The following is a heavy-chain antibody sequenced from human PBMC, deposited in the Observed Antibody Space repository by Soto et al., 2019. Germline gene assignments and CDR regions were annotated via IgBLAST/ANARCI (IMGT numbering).Heavy chain of an antibody. CDR1: GGTFSSYA. CDR2: IIPIFGTA. V-gene: IGHV1-69*12. J-gene: IGHJ6*02. Sequence: QVQLVQSGAEVKKPGSSVKVSCKASGGTFSSYAISWVRQAPGQGLEWMGGIIPIFGTANYAQKFQGRVTITADESTSTAYLELSSLRSEDTAVYSCARRVVPAYGMDVWGQGTTVTVSS. D-gene: IGHD2-15*01. CDR3: ARRVVPAYGMDV.